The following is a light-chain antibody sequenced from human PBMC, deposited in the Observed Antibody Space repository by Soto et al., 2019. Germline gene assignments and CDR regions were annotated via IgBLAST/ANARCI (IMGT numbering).Light chain of an antibody. CDR3: AAWDDSLNGVV. V-gene: IGLV1-44*01. Sequence: QSVLTQPPSASGTPGQRVTISCSGSSSNIGSNTVNWYQQLPGTAPKLLIYSNNLRPSWVPDRFSGSKSGTSASLAISGLKSEDEADYYCAAWDDSLNGVVFGGGTKLTVL. J-gene: IGLJ2*01. CDR1: SSNIGSNT. CDR2: SNN.